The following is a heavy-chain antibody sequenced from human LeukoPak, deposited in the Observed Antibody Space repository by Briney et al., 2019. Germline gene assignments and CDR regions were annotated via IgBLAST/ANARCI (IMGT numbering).Heavy chain of an antibody. Sequence: SETLSLTCTVSGYSISSGYYWGWIRQPPGKGLEWIGSIYHSGSTYYNPSLKSRVTISVDTSKNQFSLKLSSVTAADTAVYYCARKGVSFSGWYFLDYWGQGTLVTVSS. D-gene: IGHD6-19*01. V-gene: IGHV4-38-2*02. CDR3: ARKGVSFSGWYFLDY. J-gene: IGHJ4*02. CDR1: GYSISSGYY. CDR2: IYHSGST.